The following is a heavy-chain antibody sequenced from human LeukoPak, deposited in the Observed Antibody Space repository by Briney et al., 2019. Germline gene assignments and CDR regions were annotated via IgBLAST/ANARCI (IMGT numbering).Heavy chain of an antibody. CDR3: ARVGPSLVADPFDY. CDR2: IYYSGST. D-gene: IGHD5-12*01. CDR1: GGSISSSSYY. V-gene: IGHV4-39*01. Sequence: SETLSLTCTVSGGSISSSSYYWGWIRQPPGKGLEWIGNIYYSGSTYYNPSLKSRVTISADTSKNQFSLKLSSVTAADTAVYYCARVGPSLVADPFDYWGQGTLVTVSS. J-gene: IGHJ4*02.